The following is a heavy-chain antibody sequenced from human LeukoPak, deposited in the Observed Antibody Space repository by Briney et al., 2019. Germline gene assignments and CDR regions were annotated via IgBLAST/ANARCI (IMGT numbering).Heavy chain of an antibody. CDR1: GGSFRGYY. J-gene: IGHJ4*02. V-gene: IGHV4-34*01. CDR2: INHSGST. Sequence: SETLSLTCAVYGGSFRGYYWSWIRQPPRKGLEWIGEINHSGSTNYNPSLKSRVTISVDTSKNQFSLKLSSVTAADTAVYYCASRMDYFDYWGQGTLVTVSS. CDR3: ASRMDYFDY.